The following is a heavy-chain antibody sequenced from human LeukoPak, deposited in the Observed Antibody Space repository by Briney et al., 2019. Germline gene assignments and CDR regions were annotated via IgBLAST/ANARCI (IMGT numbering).Heavy chain of an antibody. V-gene: IGHV1-2*02. CDR1: GYTFTDYY. Sequence: ASVTVSYKTSGYTFTDYYLHWVRQAPGQGLEWVGWIHPNSGATHYAQKFQGRLTMTRDTSISTVYMELTRLRSDDTAVYYCARDMGRYSGYDYDYWGQGTLVTASS. J-gene: IGHJ4*02. D-gene: IGHD5-12*01. CDR2: IHPNSGAT. CDR3: ARDMGRYSGYDYDY.